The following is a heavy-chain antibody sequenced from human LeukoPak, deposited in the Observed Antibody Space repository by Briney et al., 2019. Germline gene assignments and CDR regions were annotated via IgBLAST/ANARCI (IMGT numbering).Heavy chain of an antibody. V-gene: IGHV5-51*01. D-gene: IGHD3-3*01. Sequence: PGESLKISCKGSGYSFTSYWIGWVRQMPGKGLEWMGITYPGDSDTRYSPSFQGQVTISADKSISTAYLQWSSLKASDTAMYYCARHSRITIFGVVTNYYYYYMDVWGKGTTVTVSS. J-gene: IGHJ6*03. CDR1: GYSFTSYW. CDR2: TYPGDSDT. CDR3: ARHSRITIFGVVTNYYYYYMDV.